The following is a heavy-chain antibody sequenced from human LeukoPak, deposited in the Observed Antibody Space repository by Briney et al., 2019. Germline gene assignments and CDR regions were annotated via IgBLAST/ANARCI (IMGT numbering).Heavy chain of an antibody. J-gene: IGHJ4*02. CDR1: GFAFSSYD. V-gene: IGHV3-21*01. D-gene: IGHD1-14*01. CDR3: ATSAVYEVDY. CDR2: ITSSSNYI. Sequence: GGSLRLSCAASGFAFSSYDMNWVRQAPGKGLEWVSSITSSSNYIYYADSVKGRFTISRDNAKNSLYLQMNSLRAEDTAVHYCATSAVYEVDYWGQGTLVTVSS.